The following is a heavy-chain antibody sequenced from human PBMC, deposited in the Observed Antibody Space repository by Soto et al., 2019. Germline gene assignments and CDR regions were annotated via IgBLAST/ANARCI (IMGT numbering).Heavy chain of an antibody. CDR3: AKDRTIYGDYPYFDY. V-gene: IGHV3-23*01. Sequence: GGSLRLSCAASGFTFSSYAMSWVRQAPGKGLEWVSAISGSGGSTYYADSVKGRFTISRDNSKNTLYLQMNSLRAEDTAVYYCAKDRTIYGDYPYFDYWGQGTLVTVSS. J-gene: IGHJ4*02. CDR1: GFTFSSYA. D-gene: IGHD4-17*01. CDR2: ISGSGGST.